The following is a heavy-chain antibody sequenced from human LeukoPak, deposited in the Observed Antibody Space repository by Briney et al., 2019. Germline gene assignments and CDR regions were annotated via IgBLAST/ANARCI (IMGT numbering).Heavy chain of an antibody. V-gene: IGHV3-23*01. Sequence: PGGSLRLSCAASGFTFSSYAMSWVRQAPGQGLEGVSAISGSGGSTYYADSVKGPFTISRDNSKNTLYLQMNSLRAEDTAVYYCAKDPRGYSYAKGGDYWGQGTLVTVSS. J-gene: IGHJ4*02. D-gene: IGHD5-18*01. CDR2: ISGSGGST. CDR1: GFTFSSYA. CDR3: AKDPRGYSYAKGGDY.